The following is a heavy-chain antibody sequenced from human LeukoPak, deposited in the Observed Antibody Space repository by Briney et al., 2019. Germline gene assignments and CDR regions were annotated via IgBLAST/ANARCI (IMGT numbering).Heavy chain of an antibody. Sequence: NPSETLSLTCTVSGGSISSYYWSWIRQPPGKGLEWIGYIYYSGSTNYNPSLKSRVTISVDTSKNQFSLKLSSVTAADTAVYYCARGYYGSGSYLFDYWGQGTLVTVSS. CDR2: IYYSGST. CDR1: GGSISSYY. V-gene: IGHV4-59*01. J-gene: IGHJ4*02. CDR3: ARGYYGSGSYLFDY. D-gene: IGHD3-10*01.